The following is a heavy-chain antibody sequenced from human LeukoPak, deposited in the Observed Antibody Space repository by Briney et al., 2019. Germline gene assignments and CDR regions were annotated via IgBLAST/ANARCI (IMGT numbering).Heavy chain of an antibody. CDR2: IYSGGST. CDR3: ARERGKFYDSSGYARGRSWFDP. V-gene: IGHV3-66*01. J-gene: IGHJ5*02. Sequence: GGSLRLSCAASGFTVSSNYMSWVRQAPGKGLEWVSVIYSGGSTYYADSVKGRFTISRDNSKDTLYLQMNSLRAEDTAVYYCARERGKFYDSSGYARGRSWFDPWGPGTPVTVSS. D-gene: IGHD3-22*01. CDR1: GFTVSSNY.